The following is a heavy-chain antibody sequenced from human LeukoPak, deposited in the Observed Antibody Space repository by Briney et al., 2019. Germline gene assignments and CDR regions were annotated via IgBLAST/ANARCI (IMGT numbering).Heavy chain of an antibody. V-gene: IGHV3-7*03. CDR1: GFSFGNYW. J-gene: IGHJ4*02. CDR2: IKQEGSEK. D-gene: IGHD1-26*01. CDR3: AKDRAFSGSYPHFDY. Sequence: GGSLRLSCAASGFSFGNYWMSWVRQAPGKGLEWVANIKQEGSEKFYVDSVKGRFTISRDNAKNTLYLQMNSLRAEDTAVYYCAKDRAFSGSYPHFDYWGQGTLVTVSS.